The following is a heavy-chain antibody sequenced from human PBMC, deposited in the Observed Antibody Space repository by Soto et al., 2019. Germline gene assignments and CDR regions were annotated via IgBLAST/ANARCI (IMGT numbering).Heavy chain of an antibody. J-gene: IGHJ4*02. D-gene: IGHD2-8*01. CDR3: AKRMEAKEFDY. CDR2: IGPSTDST. Sequence: EVRLLESGGGLVQPGGSLRLSCAASGFTFSSHAMSWVRQTPGKGLEWVSTIGPSTDSTYYADSVKGRFIISRDNSKNTVYLQMKSLRVEDTAIYSCAKRMEAKEFDYWAREPWSPSPQ. V-gene: IGHV3-23*01. CDR1: GFTFSSHA.